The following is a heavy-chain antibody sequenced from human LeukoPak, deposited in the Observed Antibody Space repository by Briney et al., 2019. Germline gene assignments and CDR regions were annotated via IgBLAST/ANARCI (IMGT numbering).Heavy chain of an antibody. J-gene: IGHJ4*02. CDR1: GFRFSSYW. D-gene: IGHD1-1*01. Sequence: GGSLRLSCAASGFRFSSYWMSWVRQAPGKGLEWVANIKQDGSEKYYVDSVKGRFTISRDNAKNSLYLQMNSLRGADRAVYYCARDGYPFDFWGQGTLVTVSS. V-gene: IGHV3-7*01. CDR3: ARDGYPFDF. CDR2: IKQDGSEK.